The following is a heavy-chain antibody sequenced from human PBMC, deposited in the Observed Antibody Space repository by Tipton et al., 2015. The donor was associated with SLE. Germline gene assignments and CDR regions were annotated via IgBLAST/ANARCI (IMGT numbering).Heavy chain of an antibody. CDR2: IHHRGST. J-gene: IGHJ4*01. CDR3: ARHYGIMSTPLYYFDS. CDR1: GYSISSGYY. Sequence: LRLSCDVSGYSISSGYYWGWLRQPPGKGLEWIGSIHHRGSTHYNPSLKSRVTISIDTSKNQFSLKLTSVTAADTAIYYCARHYGIMSTPLYYFDSWGQGALVTVSS. D-gene: IGHD3-9*01. V-gene: IGHV4-38-2*01.